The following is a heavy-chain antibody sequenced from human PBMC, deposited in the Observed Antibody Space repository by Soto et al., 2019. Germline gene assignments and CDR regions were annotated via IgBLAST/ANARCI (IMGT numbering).Heavy chain of an antibody. CDR3: ARDLGILVAGTGWLDR. D-gene: IGHD6-19*01. CDR2: VDTSGRT. CDR1: GGFLTTHY. J-gene: IGHJ5*02. Sequence: PSETLSLTCSVSGGFLTTHYWSWIRQPAGKGLEWIGRVDTSGRTNYNPSLQSRVSLSLDRSKNQFSLKLSSVTAADTAVYYCARDLGILVAGTGWLDRWGQGTLVTVS. V-gene: IGHV4-4*07.